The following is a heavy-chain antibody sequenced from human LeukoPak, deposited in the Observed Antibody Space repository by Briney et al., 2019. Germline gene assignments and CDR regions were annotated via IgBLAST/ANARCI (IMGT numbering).Heavy chain of an antibody. D-gene: IGHD2-8*01. J-gene: IGHJ1*01. V-gene: IGHV1-2*02. CDR3: ARTNALVY. Sequence: ASVKVSRKASGYTFSNYYMHWVRQAPGQGLEWMGWINPNSGGTNSAQKFQGRVTMTRDTSISTAYMELSSLRSDDTALYYCARTNALVYWGQGTQVTVSS. CDR1: GYTFSNYY. CDR2: INPNSGGT.